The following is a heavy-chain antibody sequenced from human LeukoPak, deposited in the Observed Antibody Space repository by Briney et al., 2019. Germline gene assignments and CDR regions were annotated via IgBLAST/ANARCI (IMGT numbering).Heavy chain of an antibody. CDR2: ISWNSGSI. CDR3: AKVYGGNSGDYYFDY. V-gene: IGHV3-9*01. Sequence: GRSLRLSCAASGFTFDDYAMHWVRQAPGKGLEWVSGISWNSGSIGYADSVKGRFTISRDNAKNSLYLQMNSLRAEDTALYYCAKVYGGNSGDYYFDYWGQGTLVTVSS. CDR1: GFTFDDYA. D-gene: IGHD4-23*01. J-gene: IGHJ4*02.